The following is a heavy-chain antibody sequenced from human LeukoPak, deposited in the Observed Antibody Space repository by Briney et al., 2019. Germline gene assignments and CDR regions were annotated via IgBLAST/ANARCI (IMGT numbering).Heavy chain of an antibody. CDR3: AKDYYGVGRLGGFLHY. D-gene: IGHD2-21*01. CDR1: GFTFGSYA. J-gene: IGHJ4*02. Sequence: GGSLRLSCAASGFTFGSYAMSWVRQAPGKGLEWVSGISGTGGSTYYSDSVKGRFTIARDNSKNTLYLQMNSLRAEDTAVFYCAKDYYGVGRLGGFLHYWGQGTLVTVSS. V-gene: IGHV3-23*01. CDR2: ISGTGGST.